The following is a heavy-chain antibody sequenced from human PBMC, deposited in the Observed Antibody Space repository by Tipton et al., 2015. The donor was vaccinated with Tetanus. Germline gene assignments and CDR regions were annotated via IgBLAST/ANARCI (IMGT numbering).Heavy chain of an antibody. CDR2: LIPMFGTP. V-gene: IGHV1-69*06. J-gene: IGHJ6*02. CDR1: GGTLRGHS. CDR3: AQKKGGDYFYYYGWDV. D-gene: IGHD4-17*01. Sequence: QSGAEVKKPGSSVNVSCKASGGTLRGHSITWERQAPGQRLEWMGGLIPMFGTPKYAQKFQDRVTMSADRSTSTFYMELSRLTSEDTAAYYCAQKKGGDYFYYYGWDVWGPGTAVTVSS.